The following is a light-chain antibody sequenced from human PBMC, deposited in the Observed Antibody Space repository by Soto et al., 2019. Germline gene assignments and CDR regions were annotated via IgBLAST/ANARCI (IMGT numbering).Light chain of an antibody. Sequence: DIQMTPSPYSLAASVGARVTITCRASQRMANYLNWYQQKPGKAPNLLIYTAYNLQRGVPSRFSGSGSWTECTLTISSLQPEDFAAYYWQKSYTVVWPFGQGNKVDI. J-gene: IGKJ1*01. CDR2: TAY. CDR1: QRMANY. CDR3: QKSYTVVWP. V-gene: IGKV1-39*01.